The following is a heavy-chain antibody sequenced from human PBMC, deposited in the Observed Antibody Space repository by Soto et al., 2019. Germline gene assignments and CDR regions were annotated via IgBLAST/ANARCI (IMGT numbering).Heavy chain of an antibody. J-gene: IGHJ6*02. CDR3: AKVRYSSGGYYYHGMDV. CDR1: GDSVSSNNAA. CDR2: TYYRSKWYN. D-gene: IGHD6-19*01. Sequence: SQTLSLTCAISGDSVSSNNAAWNWIRQSPSRGLEWPGRTYYRSKWYNDYAVSVKSRITINPDTSANQFSLQLNSVTPDDTAVYYCAKVRYSSGGYYYHGMDVWGQGTTVTVSS. V-gene: IGHV6-1*01.